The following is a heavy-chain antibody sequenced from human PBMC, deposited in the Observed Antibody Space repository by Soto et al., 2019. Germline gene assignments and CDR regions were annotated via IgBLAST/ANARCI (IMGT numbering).Heavy chain of an antibody. CDR1: GFTVSTDW. J-gene: IGHJ6*02. V-gene: IGHV3-66*01. Sequence: EVQLVEAGGGLVQPGGSLRLYCAASGFTVSTDWMYWVRQAPGKGLEWVSVIRGGGNTYYADSVEGRFTIYRDDSKNAVYLQMNSLRAEDTAVYYCVRYNYYYGMDVWGQGTTVTVSS. CDR3: VRYNYYYGMDV. D-gene: IGHD1-1*01. CDR2: IRGGGNT.